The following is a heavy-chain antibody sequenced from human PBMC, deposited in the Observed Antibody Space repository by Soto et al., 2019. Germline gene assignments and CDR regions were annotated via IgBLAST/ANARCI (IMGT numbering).Heavy chain of an antibody. CDR1: GYTFTGYY. Sequence: GASVKVSCKASGYTFTGYYMHWVRQAPGQGLEWMGWINPDSGGTNYAQKFQGWVTMTRDTSISTAYMELSRLRSDDTAVYYCARGFPVLRYFDWLAPLDYWGQGTLVTVSS. CDR3: ARGFPVLRYFDWLAPLDY. J-gene: IGHJ4*02. CDR2: INPDSGGT. V-gene: IGHV1-2*04. D-gene: IGHD3-9*01.